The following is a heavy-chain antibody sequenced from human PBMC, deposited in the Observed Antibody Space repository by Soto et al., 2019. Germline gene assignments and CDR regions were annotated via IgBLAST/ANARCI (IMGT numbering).Heavy chain of an antibody. Sequence: QVQLQESGPGLVKPSQTLSLTCTVSGGSISSGDYYWSWIRQPPGKGLEWIGYIYYSGSTYYNPSLKSPVTISVDTSKNQFSLKLSSVTAADTAVYYCARGLWGSGSYYYFDYWGQGTLVTVSS. CDR1: GGSISSGDYY. J-gene: IGHJ4*02. V-gene: IGHV4-30-4*01. CDR3: ARGLWGSGSYYYFDY. CDR2: IYYSGST. D-gene: IGHD1-26*01.